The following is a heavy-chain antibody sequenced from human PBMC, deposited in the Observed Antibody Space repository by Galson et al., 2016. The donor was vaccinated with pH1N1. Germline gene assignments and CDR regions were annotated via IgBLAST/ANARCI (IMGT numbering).Heavy chain of an antibody. CDR1: GGTFSNNA. J-gene: IGHJ4*02. Sequence: SVKVSCKASGGTFSNNAINWVRQAPGQGLEWMGGFIPVFGMENSAQKFQGRVTITADEATSTAYMELTDLTSDDTAVYYCAGDLGYCSGGSCPGVFDLWGQGTLVTVSS. D-gene: IGHD2-15*01. CDR2: FIPVFGME. CDR3: AGDLGYCSGGSCPGVFDL. V-gene: IGHV1-69*13.